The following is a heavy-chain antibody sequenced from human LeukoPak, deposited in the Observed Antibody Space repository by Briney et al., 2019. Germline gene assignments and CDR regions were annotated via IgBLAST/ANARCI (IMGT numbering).Heavy chain of an antibody. CDR1: GGSISSGGYY. CDR2: IYYSGST. CDR3: AARAATGTIVDS. Sequence: SETLSLTCTVSGGSISSGGYYWGWIRQPPGKGLEWIGNIYYSGSTYYDPSLKSRVTMSADTSKNQFSLKLSSVAAADTAVYYCAARAATGTIVDSWGQGTLVTVSS. V-gene: IGHV4-39*01. D-gene: IGHD6-13*01. J-gene: IGHJ4*02.